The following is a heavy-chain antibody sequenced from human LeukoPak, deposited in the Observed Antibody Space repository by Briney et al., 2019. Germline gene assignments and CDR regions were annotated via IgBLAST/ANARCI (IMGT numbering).Heavy chain of an antibody. D-gene: IGHD4-23*01. CDR2: ITSSSSFI. CDR3: AKSPTVDAAFDI. J-gene: IGHJ3*02. CDR1: GFAFSAYI. V-gene: IGHV3-21*04. Sequence: PGGSLRLSCAGSGFAFSAYIMNWVRQAPGKGLEWVSSITSSSSFIYYADSVKGRFTISRDSSKNTLFLHMNSLRAEDTALYYCAKSPTVDAAFDIWGQGTMVTVSS.